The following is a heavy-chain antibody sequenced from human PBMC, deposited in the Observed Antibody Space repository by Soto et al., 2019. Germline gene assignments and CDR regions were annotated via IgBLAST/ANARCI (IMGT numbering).Heavy chain of an antibody. D-gene: IGHD3-9*01. Sequence: EASVKVSCKASGYTFTSYYMHWVRQAPGQGLEWMGIINPSGGSTSYAQKFQGRVTMTRDTSTSTVYMELSSLRSEDTAVYYCAREDDILTGYGGFDYWGQGTLVTVSS. CDR3: AREDDILTGYGGFDY. CDR2: INPSGGST. CDR1: GYTFTSYY. J-gene: IGHJ4*02. V-gene: IGHV1-46*01.